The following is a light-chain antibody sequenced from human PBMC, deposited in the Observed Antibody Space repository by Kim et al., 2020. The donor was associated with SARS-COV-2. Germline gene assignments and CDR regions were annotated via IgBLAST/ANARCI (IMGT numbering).Light chain of an antibody. J-gene: IGLJ3*02. V-gene: IGLV2-11*01. Sequence: GQSITTSCTGTSSDVGGYNYVAWYQQHPSKAPKLIIYYVSKRPSGVPDRFSGSKSGNTASLTISGLQAEDEADYYCCSYAGSYTLVFGGGTQLTVL. CDR3: CSYAGSYTLV. CDR1: SSDVGGYNY. CDR2: YVS.